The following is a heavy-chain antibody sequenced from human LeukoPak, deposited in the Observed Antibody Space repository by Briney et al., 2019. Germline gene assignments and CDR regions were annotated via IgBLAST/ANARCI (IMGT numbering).Heavy chain of an antibody. J-gene: IGHJ4*02. CDR1: GFTVSSNY. D-gene: IGHD3-10*01. CDR2: IYSGGST. V-gene: IGHV3-66*01. Sequence: PGGSLRLSCAASGFTVSSNYMSWVRQAPGKGLEWVSVIYSGGSTYYADSVTGRFTISRDNSKNTLYLQMGSLRPDDTAVYYCARDSFYYASGRSRFAPDFDFWGQGTLVTVSS. CDR3: ARDSFYYASGRSRFAPDFDF.